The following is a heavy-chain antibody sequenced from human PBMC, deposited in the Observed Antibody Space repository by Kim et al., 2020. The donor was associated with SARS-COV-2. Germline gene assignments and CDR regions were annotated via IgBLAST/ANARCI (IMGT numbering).Heavy chain of an antibody. D-gene: IGHD5-18*01. CDR3: ARDGSYGKYDY. V-gene: IGHV1-69*04. CDR1: GGTFSSYA. J-gene: IGHJ4*02. Sequence: SVKVSCKASGGTFSSYAISWVRQAPGQGLEWMGRIIPILGIANYAQKFQGRVTITADKSTSTAYMELSSLRSEDTAVYYCARDGSYGKYDYWGQGTLVTVSS. CDR2: IIPILGIA.